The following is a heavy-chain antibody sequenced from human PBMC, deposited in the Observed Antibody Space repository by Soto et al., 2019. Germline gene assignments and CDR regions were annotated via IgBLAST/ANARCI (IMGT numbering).Heavy chain of an antibody. V-gene: IGHV1-3*01. D-gene: IGHD6-25*01. Sequence: ASVKVSCKASGYSFINYAMFWVRQAPGQRLEWMGWINAASGNTKYSQKFQGRVTITRDTLASTAYMELSSLRSEDTAIYYCAGGQSSGWTALDYWGQGALVTVSS. CDR3: AGGQSSGWTALDY. CDR1: GYSFINYA. CDR2: INAASGNT. J-gene: IGHJ4*02.